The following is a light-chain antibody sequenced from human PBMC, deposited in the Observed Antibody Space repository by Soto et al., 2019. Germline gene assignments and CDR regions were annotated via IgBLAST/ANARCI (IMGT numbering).Light chain of an antibody. J-gene: IGLJ1*01. Sequence: QSALTQPPSASGSPGQSVTISCTGTSSDVGGYKYVSWYQQHLGKAPKLMIFEVNKRPSGVPDRFSGSKSGNTASLTVSGLQAEDEADYYCSSYAGINNLGVFGTGTKVTVL. CDR1: SSDVGGYKY. V-gene: IGLV2-8*01. CDR2: EVN. CDR3: SSYAGINNLGV.